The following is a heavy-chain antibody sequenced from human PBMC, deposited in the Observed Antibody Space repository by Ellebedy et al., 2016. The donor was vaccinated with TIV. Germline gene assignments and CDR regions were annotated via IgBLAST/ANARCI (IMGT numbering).Heavy chain of an antibody. CDR1: GFTFSNYA. Sequence: PGGSLRLSCAASGFTFSNYAMSWVRQAPGKGLEWVSTISGSGGTTYYADSVKGRFTISRDNSKSTLYLQMNSLRAEDTAVYYCARQPGSSGWLSLDYWGQGTLVTVSP. CDR2: ISGSGGTT. V-gene: IGHV3-23*01. CDR3: ARQPGSSGWLSLDY. D-gene: IGHD6-19*01. J-gene: IGHJ4*02.